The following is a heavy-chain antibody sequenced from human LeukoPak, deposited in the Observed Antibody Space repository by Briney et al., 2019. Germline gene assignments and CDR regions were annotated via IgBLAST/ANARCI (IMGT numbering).Heavy chain of an antibody. V-gene: IGHV4-61*01. CDR1: GYSISSGYY. J-gene: IGHJ4*02. D-gene: IGHD1-26*01. Sequence: SETLSLTCTVSGYSISSGYYWGWIRQPPGKGLEWIGYIYYSGSTNYNPSLKSRVTISVDTSKNQFSLKLSSVTAADTAVYYCARAQWELRAYYFDYWGQGTLVTVSS. CDR2: IYYSGST. CDR3: ARAQWELRAYYFDY.